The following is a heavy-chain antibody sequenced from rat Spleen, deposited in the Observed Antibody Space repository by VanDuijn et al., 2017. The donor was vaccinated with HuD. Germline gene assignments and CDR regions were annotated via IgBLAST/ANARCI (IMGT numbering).Heavy chain of an antibody. J-gene: IGHJ2*01. D-gene: IGHD1-1*01. CDR3: ARFPIYYYSALFDY. CDR2: INSAGST. V-gene: IGHV3-3*01. Sequence: EVQLQESGPGLVKPSQSLSLTCSVTGYSITSGYGWNWIRKFPGNKLEWMGYINSAGSTNYNPPLKSQISITRDTSKNQFFLQVNSVTTEDTATYYCARFPIYYYSALFDYWGQGVTVTVSS. CDR1: GYSITSGYG.